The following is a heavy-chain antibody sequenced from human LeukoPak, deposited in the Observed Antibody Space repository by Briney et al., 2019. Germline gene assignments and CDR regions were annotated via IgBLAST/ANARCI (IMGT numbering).Heavy chain of an antibody. CDR1: GFTVSSNY. CDR3: ARDGFVGYSSNWLDY. CDR2: IYSGGST. V-gene: IGHV3-66*02. J-gene: IGHJ4*02. Sequence: GGSLRLSCAASGFTVSSNYMSWVRQAPGKGLEWVSVIYSGGSTYYADSVKGRFTISRDNSKNTLYLQMNSLRAEDTAVYYCARDGFVGYSSNWLDYWGQGTLVTVSS. D-gene: IGHD6-13*01.